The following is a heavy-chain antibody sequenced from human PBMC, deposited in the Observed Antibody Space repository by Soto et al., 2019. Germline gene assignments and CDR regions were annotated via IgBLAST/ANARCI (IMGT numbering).Heavy chain of an antibody. CDR3: ARTLYGDKVDY. D-gene: IGHD4-17*01. CDR2: MNPNSGNT. CDR1: GYSFTSHY. Sequence: ASVKVSCKAIGYSFTSHYMHWVRQATGQGLEWMGWMNPNSGNTGYAQKFQGRVTMTRNTSISTAYMELSSLRSEDTAVYYCARTLYGDKVDYWGQGTLVTVSS. V-gene: IGHV1-8*02. J-gene: IGHJ4*02.